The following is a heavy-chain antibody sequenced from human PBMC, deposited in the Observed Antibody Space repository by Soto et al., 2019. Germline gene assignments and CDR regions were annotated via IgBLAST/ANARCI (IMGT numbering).Heavy chain of an antibody. V-gene: IGHV3-21*01. CDR1: GFTFSNYT. CDR2: VTSDGYI. J-gene: IGHJ4*02. Sequence: EEQLVESGGGLVKPGGSLRLSCAASGFTFSNYTMNWVRQAPGKGLEWVSCVTSDGYIYYADSVKVRFTISRDNAKTSLYLQMNRLRAEDTAVYYCARDPNHCTTTNCYVYYWGQGTLVTVPS. D-gene: IGHD2-2*01. CDR3: ARDPNHCTTTNCYVYY.